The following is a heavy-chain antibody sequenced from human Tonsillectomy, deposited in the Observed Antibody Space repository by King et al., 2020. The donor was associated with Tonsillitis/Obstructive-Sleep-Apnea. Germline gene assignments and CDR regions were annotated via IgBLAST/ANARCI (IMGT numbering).Heavy chain of an antibody. D-gene: IGHD3-3*01. CDR2: ISYDGSNE. Sequence: VQLVESGGGVVQPGRSLRLSCAVSGFTFSSYGMQWVRQAPGKGLEWVAVISYDGSNEEYADSVKGRFTISRDNSKNMLYLQMNSLRAEDTAVYYCVKDSAPPEEYDFWSGLFRGYGVDVWGQGTTVTVSS. V-gene: IGHV3-30*18. CDR1: GFTFSSYG. J-gene: IGHJ6*02. CDR3: VKDSAPPEEYDFWSGLFRGYGVDV.